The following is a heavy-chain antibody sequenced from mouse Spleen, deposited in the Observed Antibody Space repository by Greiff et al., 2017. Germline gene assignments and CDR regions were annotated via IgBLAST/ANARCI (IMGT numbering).Heavy chain of an antibody. J-gene: IGHJ3*01. V-gene: IGHV5-4*02. Sequence: EVMLVESGGGLVKPGGSLKLSCAASGFTFSDYYMYWVRQTPEKRLEWVATISDGGSYTYYPDSVKGRFTISRDNAKNNLYLQMSSLKSEDTAMYYCARDQGYDGYYETWFAYWGQGTLVTVSA. CDR1: GFTFSDYY. CDR3: ARDQGYDGYYETWFAY. CDR2: ISDGGSYT. D-gene: IGHD2-3*01.